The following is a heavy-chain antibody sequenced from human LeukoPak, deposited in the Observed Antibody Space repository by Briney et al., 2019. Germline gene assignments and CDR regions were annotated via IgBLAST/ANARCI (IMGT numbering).Heavy chain of an antibody. CDR3: AKDGSFGSGWYPLPSVY. Sequence: PGGSLRLSCVASGFTFSHYSMHWVRQAPGRGLDWVALVAHDGINKHYADSMKRRYAISRDNSNNTVYLQMDSLRPEDTAVYYCAKDGSFGSGWYPLPSVYWGEGVLVTVSS. J-gene: IGHJ4*02. D-gene: IGHD6-13*01. CDR2: VAHDGINK. CDR1: GFTFSHYS. V-gene: IGHV3-30*18.